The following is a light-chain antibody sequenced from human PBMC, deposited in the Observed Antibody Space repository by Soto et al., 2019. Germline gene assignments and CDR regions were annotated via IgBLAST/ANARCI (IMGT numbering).Light chain of an antibody. J-gene: IGLJ1*01. CDR2: DVS. CDR3: GSYVGSFIFV. V-gene: IGLV2-11*01. Sequence: QSVLTQPRSVSGSPGQSVTISCTGTSSDVGYYNYVSWYQQYPGKAPKLMIYDVSGRPSGVPDRFSGSKSGNTASLTISGLQGEDEAYYYCGSYVGSFIFVFGTGTKVTVL. CDR1: SSDVGYYNY.